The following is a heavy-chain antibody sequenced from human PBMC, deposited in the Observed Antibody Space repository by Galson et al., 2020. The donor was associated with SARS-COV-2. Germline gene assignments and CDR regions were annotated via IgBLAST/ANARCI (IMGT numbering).Heavy chain of an antibody. CDR3: ARGTRKWLSNYYYYYMDV. Sequence: SETLSLTCAVYGGSFSGYYWSWIRQPPGKGLEWLGEINHSGSTHYNPSLKSRVTISVDTSKNQFSLKLSSVTAADTAVYYCARGTRKWLSNYYYYYMDVWGKGTTVTVSS. D-gene: IGHD3-22*01. J-gene: IGHJ6*03. V-gene: IGHV4-34*01. CDR1: GGSFSGYY. CDR2: INHSGST.